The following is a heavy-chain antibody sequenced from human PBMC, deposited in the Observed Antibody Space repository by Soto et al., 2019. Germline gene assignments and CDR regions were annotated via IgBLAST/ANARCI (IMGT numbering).Heavy chain of an antibody. J-gene: IGHJ5*02. V-gene: IGHV4-59*01. D-gene: IGHD3-22*01. CDR1: GGSISSYY. CDR2: IFYSGST. CDR3: ARGGFADHTGSGWVISNWSDP. Sequence: SETLSLTCTVSGGSISSYYWSWIRQPPGQGLEWIGYIFYSGSTNYNPSLKSRVTISVDTSKNQFSLKLSSVTAAETAVYYCARGGFADHTGSGWVISNWSDPWGPGTLVTVSS.